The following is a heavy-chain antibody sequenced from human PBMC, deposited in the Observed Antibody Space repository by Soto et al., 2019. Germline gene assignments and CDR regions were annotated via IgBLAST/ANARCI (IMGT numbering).Heavy chain of an antibody. CDR1: GYSLTSYW. CDR3: ARHSLWFGESYYYYYMDV. CDR2: IYPGDSDT. Sequence: PGESLKISCKGSGYSLTSYWIGWVRQMPGKGLEWMGIIYPGDSDTRYSPSFQGQVTISADKSISTAYLQWSSLKASDTAMYYCARHSLWFGESYYYYYMDVWGKGTTVTVSS. J-gene: IGHJ6*03. V-gene: IGHV5-51*01. D-gene: IGHD3-10*01.